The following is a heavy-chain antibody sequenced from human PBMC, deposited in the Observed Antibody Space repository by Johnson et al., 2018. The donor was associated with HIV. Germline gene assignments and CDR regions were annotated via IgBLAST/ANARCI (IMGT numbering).Heavy chain of an antibody. CDR2: IRHDGSNK. D-gene: IGHD2-15*01. CDR3: AKVGPANEVLGAGDAFDI. J-gene: IGHJ3*02. Sequence: VQLVESGGGVVQPGGSLRLSCAASGFTFRSYGMHWVRQAPGKGLEWVAFIRHDGSNKYYADSVKGRFTISRDNSKNTLYLQMNSLRAEDTAVYYCAKVGPANEVLGAGDAFDIWGQVTMVTVSS. CDR1: GFTFRSYG. V-gene: IGHV3-30*02.